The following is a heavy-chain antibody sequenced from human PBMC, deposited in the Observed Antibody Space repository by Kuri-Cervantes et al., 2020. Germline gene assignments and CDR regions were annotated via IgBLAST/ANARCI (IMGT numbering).Heavy chain of an antibody. CDR1: GFTFSSYW. CDR3: ARAVGATALDY. CDR2: ISGSGGST. D-gene: IGHD1-26*01. Sequence: GGSLRLSCAASGFTFSSYWMSWVRQAPGKGLEWVSAISGSGGSTYYADSVKGRFTISRDNAKNTLYLQMNSLRAEDTAVYYCARAVGATALDYWGQGTLVTVSS. J-gene: IGHJ4*02. V-gene: IGHV3-23*01.